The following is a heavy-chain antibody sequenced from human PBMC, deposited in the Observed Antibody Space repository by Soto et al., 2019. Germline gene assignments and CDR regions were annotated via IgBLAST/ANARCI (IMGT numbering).Heavy chain of an antibody. CDR2: IYSGGST. V-gene: IGHV3-66*01. Sequence: EVQLVESGGGLVQPGGSLRLSCAASGFTVSSHYMSWVRQAPGKGLEWVSVIYSGGSTYYADSVKGRFTISRDNSKNTLYLQMNSLRAEDTAVYYCARRVPTLGFDPWGQGTLVTVSS. CDR1: GFTVSSHY. CDR3: ARRVPTLGFDP. J-gene: IGHJ5*02.